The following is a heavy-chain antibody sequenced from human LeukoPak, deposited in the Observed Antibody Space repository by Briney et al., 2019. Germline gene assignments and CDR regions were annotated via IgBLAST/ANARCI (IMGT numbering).Heavy chain of an antibody. V-gene: IGHV4-4*07. CDR1: GGSISSYY. D-gene: IGHD3-16*01. CDR3: ARGSGGIGLYYYYYMDV. CDR2: IYTSGST. J-gene: IGHJ6*03. Sequence: SETLSLTCTVSGGSISSYYWSWIRQPPGKGLEWIGRIYTSGSTNYNPSLKSRVTMSVDTSKNQFSLKLSSVTAADTAVYYCARGSGGIGLYYYYYMDVWGKGTTVTVSS.